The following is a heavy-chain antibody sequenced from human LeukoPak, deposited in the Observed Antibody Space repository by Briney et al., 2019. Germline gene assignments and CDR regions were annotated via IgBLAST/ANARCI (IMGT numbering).Heavy chain of an antibody. Sequence: SETLSLTCAVYGGSFSGYYWSWIRQPPGKGLEWIGEINHSGSTNYNPSLKSRVTISVDTSKNQFSLKLSSVTAADTAVYYCARLLSVSSNGYYFDYWGQGTLVTVSS. CDR3: ARLLSVSSNGYYFDY. CDR2: INHSGST. CDR1: GGSFSGYY. D-gene: IGHD2-2*03. J-gene: IGHJ4*02. V-gene: IGHV4-34*01.